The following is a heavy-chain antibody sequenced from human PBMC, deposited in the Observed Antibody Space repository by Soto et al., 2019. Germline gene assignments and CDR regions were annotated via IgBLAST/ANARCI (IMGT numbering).Heavy chain of an antibody. V-gene: IGHV3-23*01. CDR1: GFTFSSYA. D-gene: IGHD4-17*01. J-gene: IGHJ4*02. Sequence: GGSLRLSCAASGFTFSSYAMSWVRQAPGKGLEWVSAISGSGGSTYYADSVKGWFTISRDNSKNTLYLQMNSLRAEDTAVYYCVKKGREITAPWVQAPVTVTTPYYFDYWGQGTLVTVSS. CDR3: VKKGREITAPWVQAPVTVTTPYYFDY. CDR2: ISGSGGST.